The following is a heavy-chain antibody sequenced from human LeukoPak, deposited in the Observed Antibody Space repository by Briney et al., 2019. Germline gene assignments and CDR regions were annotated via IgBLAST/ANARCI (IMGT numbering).Heavy chain of an antibody. CDR2: INPNSGGT. CDR1: GYTFTGYY. D-gene: IGHD5-18*01. Sequence: ASVKVSCKASGYTFTGYYMHWVRQAPGQGLEWMGWINPNSGGTNYAQKFQGRVTMTRDTSISTAYMELSRLRSDDTAVYYCARGLSRDWDTAVVLDAFDIWGQGTMVTVSS. CDR3: ARGLSRDWDTAVVLDAFDI. V-gene: IGHV1-2*02. J-gene: IGHJ3*02.